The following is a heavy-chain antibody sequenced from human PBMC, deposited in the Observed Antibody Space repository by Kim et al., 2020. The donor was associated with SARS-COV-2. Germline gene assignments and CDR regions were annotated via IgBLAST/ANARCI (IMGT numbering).Heavy chain of an antibody. J-gene: IGHJ4*02. Sequence: SETLSLTCTVSGGSISSSSYYWGWIRQPPGNGLEWIGSIYYSGSTSYNPSLKSRVTISVDTSKNQFSLKLSSVTAADTAVYYCARHGRVAAMVHFDYWGQGTLVTVSS. CDR3: ARHGRVAAMVHFDY. D-gene: IGHD5-18*01. CDR1: GGSISSSSYY. CDR2: IYYSGST. V-gene: IGHV4-39*01.